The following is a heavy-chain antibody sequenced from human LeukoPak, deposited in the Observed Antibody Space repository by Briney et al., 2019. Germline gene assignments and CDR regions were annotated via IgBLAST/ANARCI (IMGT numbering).Heavy chain of an antibody. D-gene: IGHD1-26*01. CDR3: ARPFLSGNYFFDY. Sequence: GGSLRLSCAASGFTFSTYVMHWVRQAPGKGLEWVAVISYDGTNKYYADSVKGRSTISRDNSKNTLYLQMNSLRAEDTAVYYCARPFLSGNYFFDYWGQGTLVTVSS. J-gene: IGHJ4*02. V-gene: IGHV3-30-3*01. CDR1: GFTFSTYV. CDR2: ISYDGTNK.